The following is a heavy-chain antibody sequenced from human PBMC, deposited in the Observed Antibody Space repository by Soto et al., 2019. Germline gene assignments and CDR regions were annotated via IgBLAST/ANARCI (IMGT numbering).Heavy chain of an antibody. CDR3: AQFRSSFGMDA. D-gene: IGHD6-13*01. CDR2: INPSDGHT. J-gene: IGHJ6*02. V-gene: IGHV1-46*01. Sequence: QVQLVQSGAEVKKPGASVKVACKASGYTFTSYYMHWVRQAPGQGLEWLGIINPSDGHTSYPQKFQGRVTMTRDTSTSTVYMELSSLRSDDTAVYYCAQFRSSFGMDAWGQGTTVTVSS. CDR1: GYTFTSYY.